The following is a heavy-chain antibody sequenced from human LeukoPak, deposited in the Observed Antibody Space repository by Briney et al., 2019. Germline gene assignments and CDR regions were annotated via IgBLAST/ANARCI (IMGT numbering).Heavy chain of an antibody. D-gene: IGHD3-22*01. Sequence: ASVKVSCKASGYTFTSYGISWVRQAPGQGLEWMGWISAYNGNTNYAQKLQGRVTMTTDTSTGTAYMELRSLRSDDTAVYYCARVYDSSGYYYSHFDYWGQGILVTVSS. V-gene: IGHV1-18*01. J-gene: IGHJ4*02. CDR1: GYTFTSYG. CDR2: ISAYNGNT. CDR3: ARVYDSSGYYYSHFDY.